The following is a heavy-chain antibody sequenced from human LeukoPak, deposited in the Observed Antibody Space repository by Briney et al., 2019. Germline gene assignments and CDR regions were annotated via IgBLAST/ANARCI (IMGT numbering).Heavy chain of an antibody. V-gene: IGHV5-51*01. CDR3: ARPRQVGATNWFDP. CDR2: IYPGGSDT. Sequence: GESLKISNKGSGYSFTSYWIGWGRQMPGKGLEWMGIIYPGGSDTRYSPSFQGQVTISADKSISTAYLQWSSLKASDTAMYYCARPRQVGATNWFDPWGQGTLVTVSS. J-gene: IGHJ5*02. CDR1: GYSFTSYW. D-gene: IGHD1-26*01.